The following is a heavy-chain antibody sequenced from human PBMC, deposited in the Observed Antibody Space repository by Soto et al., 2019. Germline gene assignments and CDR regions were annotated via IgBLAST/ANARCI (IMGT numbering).Heavy chain of an antibody. V-gene: IGHV3-30*03. CDR1: GFTFSSYG. J-gene: IGHJ4*02. D-gene: IGHD6-13*01. CDR2: ISYDGSNK. Sequence: QVQLVESGGGVVQPGRSLRLSCAASGFTFSSYGMHWVRQAPGKGLEWVAVISYDGSNKYYADSVKGRFTISRDNSKNTLYLQMNSLRAEDTAVYYCARVGRIAAAGTAELRYWGQGTLVTVSS. CDR3: ARVGRIAAAGTAELRY.